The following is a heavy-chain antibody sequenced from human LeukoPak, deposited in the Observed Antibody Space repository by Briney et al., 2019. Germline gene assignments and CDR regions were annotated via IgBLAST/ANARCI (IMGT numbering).Heavy chain of an antibody. D-gene: IGHD3-22*01. J-gene: IGHJ5*02. CDR2: IRYDGSNK. CDR3: AKARPMT. Sequence: PGGSLRLSCAASGFSFNNYAMSWVRQAPGRGLEWVAFIRYDGSNKYYADSVKGRFTISRDNSKNTLYLQMNSLRAEDTAVYYCAKARPMTWGQGTLVTVSS. CDR1: GFSFNNYA. V-gene: IGHV3-30*02.